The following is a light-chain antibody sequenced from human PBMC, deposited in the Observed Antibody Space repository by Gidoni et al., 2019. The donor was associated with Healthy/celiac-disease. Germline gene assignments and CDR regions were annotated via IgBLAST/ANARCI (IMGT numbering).Light chain of an antibody. CDR1: QSISSW. CDR3: QQYNSYWT. CDR2: KAS. V-gene: IGKV1-5*03. Sequence: DIQMTQSPSTLSASVGERVTITCRASQSISSWLAWYQQKPGKAPKLLTYKASTLASGVPSRFSGSGSGTEFTLTISSLQPDDFATYYCQQYNSYWTFXXXTKVEIK. J-gene: IGKJ1*01.